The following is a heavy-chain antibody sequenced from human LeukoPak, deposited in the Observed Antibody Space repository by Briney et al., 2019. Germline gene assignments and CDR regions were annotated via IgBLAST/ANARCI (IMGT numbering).Heavy chain of an antibody. CDR1: GGTFSSYA. J-gene: IGHJ4*02. CDR3: ALTSRGSYHNSRFDY. CDR2: IIPIFGTA. V-gene: IGHV1-69*01. Sequence: ASVKVSCNASGGTFSSYAISWVRQAPGQGLEWMGGIIPIFGTANYAQKFQGRVTITADESTSTAYMELSSLRSEDTAVYYCALTSRGSYHNSRFDYWGQGTLVTVSS. D-gene: IGHD1-26*01.